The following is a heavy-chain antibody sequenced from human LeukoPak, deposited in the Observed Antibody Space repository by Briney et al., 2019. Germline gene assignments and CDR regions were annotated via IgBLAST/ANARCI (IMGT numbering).Heavy chain of an antibody. CDR2: IYTSGST. Sequence: PSETLSLTCTVSGGSISSYYWSWIRQPAGKGLEWIGRIYTSGSTNYNPSLKSRVTMSVDTSKNQFSLKLSSVTAADTAVYYCARATAMVNADYYYYMDVWGKGTTVTISS. CDR3: ARATAMVNADYYYYMDV. CDR1: GGSISSYY. V-gene: IGHV4-4*07. J-gene: IGHJ6*03. D-gene: IGHD5-18*01.